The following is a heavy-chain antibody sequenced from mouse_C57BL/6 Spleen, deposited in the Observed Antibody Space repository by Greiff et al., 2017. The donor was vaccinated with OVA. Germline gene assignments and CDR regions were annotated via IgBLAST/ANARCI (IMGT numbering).Heavy chain of an antibody. V-gene: IGHV1-61*01. Sequence: QVQLQQPGAELVRPGSSVKLSCKASGYTFTSYWMDWVKQRPGQGLEWIGNIYPSDSETHYNQKFKDKATLTVDKSSSTAYMQLSSLTSEDSAVYDCAREDYYGSSRAWFAYWGQGTLVTVSA. CDR3: AREDYYGSSRAWFAY. CDR1: GYTFTSYW. J-gene: IGHJ3*01. D-gene: IGHD1-1*01. CDR2: IYPSDSET.